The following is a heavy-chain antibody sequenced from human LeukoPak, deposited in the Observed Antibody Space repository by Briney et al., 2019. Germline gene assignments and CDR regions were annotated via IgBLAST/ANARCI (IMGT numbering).Heavy chain of an antibody. Sequence: KTGGSLRLSCAASGFTFSDHYMSWIRQTPGKGLEWVSYIYNSASNTYYADSVKGRFTISRDNAKNVLYLQMNNLRVEDTAVYYCARGHYGLDVWGQGTTVTVSS. CDR2: IYNSASNT. CDR1: GFTFSDHY. J-gene: IGHJ6*02. V-gene: IGHV3-11*01. CDR3: ARGHYGLDV.